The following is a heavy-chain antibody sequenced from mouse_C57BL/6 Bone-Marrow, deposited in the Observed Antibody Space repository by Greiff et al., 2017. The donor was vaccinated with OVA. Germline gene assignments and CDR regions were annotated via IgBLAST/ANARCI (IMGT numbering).Heavy chain of an antibody. CDR3: ARELLGTTVVDWYFDV. D-gene: IGHD1-1*01. J-gene: IGHJ1*03. V-gene: IGHV1-76*01. Sequence: LVESGAELVRPGASVKLSCKASGYTFTDYYINWVKQRPGQGLEWIARIYPGSGNTYYNEKFKGKATLTAEKSSSTAYMQLSSLTSEDSAVYFCARELLGTTVVDWYFDVWGTGTTVTVSS. CDR1: GYTFTDYY. CDR2: IYPGSGNT.